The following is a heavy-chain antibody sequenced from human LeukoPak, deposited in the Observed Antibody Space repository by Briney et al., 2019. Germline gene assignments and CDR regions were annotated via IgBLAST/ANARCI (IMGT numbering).Heavy chain of an antibody. D-gene: IGHD3-22*01. CDR2: ISGDGGST. Sequence: PGGSLRLSCAASGFTFSSYSMNWVRQAPGKGLEWVSLISGDGGSTYYADSVKGRFTISRDNSKNSLYLQMNSLRTEDTALYYCAKDMVDYYDSSGYFDYWGQGTLVTVSS. CDR1: GFTFSSYS. J-gene: IGHJ4*02. V-gene: IGHV3-43*02. CDR3: AKDMVDYYDSSGYFDY.